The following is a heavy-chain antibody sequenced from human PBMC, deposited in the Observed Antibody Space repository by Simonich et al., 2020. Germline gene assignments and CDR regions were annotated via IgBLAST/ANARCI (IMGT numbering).Heavy chain of an antibody. D-gene: IGHD5-12*01. CDR1: GGSISSYY. J-gene: IGHJ4*02. Sequence: QVPLQESGPGLVKPSETLSLTCTVSGGSISSYYLSWIRQPPGKGLEWIGYIYYSGSTNSNPSLKSRVTISVDTSKNQFSLKLSSVTAADTAVYYCARHDRWLQFYFDYWGQGTLVTVSS. V-gene: IGHV4-59*08. CDR3: ARHDRWLQFYFDY. CDR2: IYYSGST.